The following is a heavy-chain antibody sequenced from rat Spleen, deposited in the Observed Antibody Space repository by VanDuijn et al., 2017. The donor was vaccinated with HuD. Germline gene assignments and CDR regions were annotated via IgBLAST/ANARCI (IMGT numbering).Heavy chain of an antibody. D-gene: IGHD1-4*01. J-gene: IGHJ2*01. CDR1: GFTFSHYG. CDR2: ISYDGSIT. V-gene: IGHV5-29*01. Sequence: EVQLVESGGGLVQPGRSLKLSCAASGFTFSHYGMAWVRQTPTKGLEWVATISYDGSITYYRDSVKGRFTISRDNAKSTLYLQMDSLRSEDTATYYCARRPRIIPGYFDYWGQGVMVTVSS. CDR3: ARRPRIIPGYFDY.